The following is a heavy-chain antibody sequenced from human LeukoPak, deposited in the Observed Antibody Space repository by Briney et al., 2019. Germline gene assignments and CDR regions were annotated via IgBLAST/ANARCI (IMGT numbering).Heavy chain of an antibody. D-gene: IGHD3-10*01. V-gene: IGHV3-7*01. CDR1: GFTLNSYW. CDR2: IDPDGSEK. Sequence: PGGSLGLSCAASGFTLNSYWMSWVRQAPGKGLERVANIDPDGSEKQYGDSVKGRFTTSRDNAKNSLYLQMNSLRAEDTAIYYCERIYYFGDNNWRYFDNWGQGTLVTVSS. CDR3: ERIYYFGDNNWRYFDN. J-gene: IGHJ4*02.